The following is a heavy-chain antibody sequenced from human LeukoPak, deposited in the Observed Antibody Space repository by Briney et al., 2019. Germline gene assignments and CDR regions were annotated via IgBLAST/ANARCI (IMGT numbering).Heavy chain of an antibody. Sequence: SETLSLTCAVYGGSFSGYYWSWIRQPPGKGLEWIGEINHSGSTNYNPSLKSRVTISVDTSKNQFSLKLSSVTAADTAVYYCARGPLAGYWGQGTLVTVSS. J-gene: IGHJ4*02. D-gene: IGHD6-13*01. CDR2: INHSGST. CDR1: GGSFSGYY. CDR3: ARGPLAGY. V-gene: IGHV4-34*01.